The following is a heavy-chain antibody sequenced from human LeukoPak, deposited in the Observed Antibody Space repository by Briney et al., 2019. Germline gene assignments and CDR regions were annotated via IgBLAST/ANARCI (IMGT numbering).Heavy chain of an antibody. D-gene: IGHD5-24*01. J-gene: IGHJ6*03. CDR1: GGSISSSSYY. Sequence: SETLSLTCTVSGGSISSSSYYWGWIRQPPGKGLECIGSIYYSGSTYYNPSLKSRVTISVDTSKNQFSLKLSSVTAADTAVYYCARLDGYNQDYYYYYYMDVWGKGTTVTISS. CDR2: IYYSGST. CDR3: ARLDGYNQDYYYYYYMDV. V-gene: IGHV4-39*07.